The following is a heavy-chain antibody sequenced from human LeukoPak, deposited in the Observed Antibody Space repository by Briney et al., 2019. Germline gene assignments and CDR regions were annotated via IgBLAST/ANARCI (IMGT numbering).Heavy chain of an antibody. CDR2: ISSSGSTI. D-gene: IGHD3-22*01. CDR3: ARDPGSYPPDITMINGY. J-gene: IGHJ4*02. Sequence: GGSLRLSCAASGFTFSSYEMNWVRQAPGKGLEWVSSISSSGSTIYYADSVKGRFTISRDNAKNSLYLQMNSLRAEDTAVYYCARDPGSYPPDITMINGYWGQGTLVTVSS. CDR1: GFTFSSYE. V-gene: IGHV3-48*03.